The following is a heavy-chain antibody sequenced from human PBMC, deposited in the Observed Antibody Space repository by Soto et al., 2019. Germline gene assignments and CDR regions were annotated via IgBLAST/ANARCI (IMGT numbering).Heavy chain of an antibody. Sequence: PSETLSLTCTVSGGSISSYYWSWIRQPPGKGLEWIGYIYYSGSTNYNPSLKSRVTISVDTSKNQFSLKLSSVTAADTAVYYCASSGYSYYTGASSYYYYYYGMDVWGQGTTVTVSS. CDR1: GGSISSYY. V-gene: IGHV4-59*01. CDR3: ASSGYSYYTGASSYYYYYYGMDV. D-gene: IGHD5-18*01. J-gene: IGHJ6*02. CDR2: IYYSGST.